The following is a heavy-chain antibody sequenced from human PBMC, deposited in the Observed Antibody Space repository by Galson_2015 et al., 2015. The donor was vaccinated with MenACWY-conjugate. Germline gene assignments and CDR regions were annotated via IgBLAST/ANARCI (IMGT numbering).Heavy chain of an antibody. J-gene: IGHJ4*02. D-gene: IGHD5-18*01. CDR1: GFTFSSYA. CDR2: ISGSGGST. Sequence: SLRLSCAASGFTFSSYAMSWVRQAPGKGLEWVSTISGSGGSTYYADSVKGRFTISRDNSKNTLYLQMNSLRAEDTAVYYCAKSHYTYGRVDYWGQGTLVTVSS. V-gene: IGHV3-23*01. CDR3: AKSHYTYGRVDY.